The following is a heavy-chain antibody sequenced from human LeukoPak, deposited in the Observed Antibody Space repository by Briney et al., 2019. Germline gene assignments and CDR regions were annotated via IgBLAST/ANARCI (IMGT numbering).Heavy chain of an antibody. D-gene: IGHD1-26*01. CDR2: INPNSGDT. J-gene: IGHJ6*03. CDR1: GYTFSDYY. V-gene: IGHV1-2*02. CDR3: ARAARWELLAPYYYYYMDV. Sequence: ASVKVSCKTSGYTFSDYYIHWIRQAPGQGLEWVGWINPNSGDTDYAQKFQGRVTVTRDTSISTAYMELGRLRSDDTVVYYCARAARWELLAPYYYYYMDVWGKGTTVTVSS.